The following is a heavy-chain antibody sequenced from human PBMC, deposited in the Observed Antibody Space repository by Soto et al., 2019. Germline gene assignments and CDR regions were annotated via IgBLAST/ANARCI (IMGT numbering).Heavy chain of an antibody. CDR1: GFTFSSYA. V-gene: IGHV3-23*01. CDR2: ISGSGGST. Sequence: PGGSLRLSCAASGFTFSSYAMSWVRQAPGKGLEWVSAISGSGGSTYYADSVKGRFTISRDNSKNTLYLQMNRLRAEDTAVYYCEKDHGIVVVKGYFQHWGQGTLVTVSS. J-gene: IGHJ1*01. CDR3: EKDHGIVVVKGYFQH. D-gene: IGHD3-22*01.